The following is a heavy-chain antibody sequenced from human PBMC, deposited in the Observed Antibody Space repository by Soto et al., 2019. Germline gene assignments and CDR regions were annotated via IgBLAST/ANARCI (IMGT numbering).Heavy chain of an antibody. V-gene: IGHV3-33*01. CDR1: GFTFSSYG. CDR3: ARSGVYGSGSLSSTYGNWYFDL. D-gene: IGHD3-10*01. J-gene: IGHJ2*01. Sequence: QVQLVESGGGVVQPGRSLRLSCAASGFTFSSYGMHWVRQAPGKGLEWVAVIWYDGSNKYYADSVKGRFTISRDNSKNTLYLQMNSLRAEDTAVYYCARSGVYGSGSLSSTYGNWYFDLWGRGTLVTVSS. CDR2: IWYDGSNK.